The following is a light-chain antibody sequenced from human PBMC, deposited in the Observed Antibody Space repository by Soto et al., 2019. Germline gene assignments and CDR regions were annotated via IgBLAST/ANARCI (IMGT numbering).Light chain of an antibody. J-gene: IGKJ3*01. CDR2: DAS. V-gene: IGKV3D-20*02. CDR3: QQRSNWPPGVFT. Sequence: EIVLAQAPVPLSLSPGEIATLSWRASQIVSSSYLAWYQQKPGQAPRLLIYDASNRATGIPARFRGSGSGTDFTPTIRSLEPEDFAVYYCQQRSNWPPGVFTLGPGTKVDIK. CDR1: QIVSSSY.